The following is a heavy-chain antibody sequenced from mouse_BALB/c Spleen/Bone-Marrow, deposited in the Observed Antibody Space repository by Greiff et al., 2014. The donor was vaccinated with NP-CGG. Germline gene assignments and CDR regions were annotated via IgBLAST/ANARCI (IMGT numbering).Heavy chain of an antibody. CDR1: GYAFTNYL. J-gene: IGHJ4*01. D-gene: IGHD2-3*01. Sequence: QVQLKQSGAELVRPGTSVKVSCKASGYAFTNYLIEWVKQGPGQGLEWIGVNNPGSGGTNYNGKFKGKATLTADKSSSTVYMQLSSLTSDDSAVYFCARSIYDGYSEAMDYWGQGTSVTVSS. CDR2: NNPGSGGT. V-gene: IGHV1-54*03. CDR3: ARSIYDGYSEAMDY.